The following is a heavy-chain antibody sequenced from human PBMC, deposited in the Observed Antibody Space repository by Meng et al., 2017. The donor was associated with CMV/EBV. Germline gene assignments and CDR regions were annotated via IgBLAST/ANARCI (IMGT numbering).Heavy chain of an antibody. Sequence: ASVKVSCKASRYTFTGYYMHWVRQAPGQGLEWMGWINPNSGGTNYAQKFQGRVTMTRDTSISTAYMELSRLRSDDTAVYYCARYDRRVGFPYGMDVWGQGTTVTVSS. J-gene: IGHJ6*02. D-gene: IGHD3-22*01. CDR1: RYTFTGYY. V-gene: IGHV1-2*02. CDR3: ARYDRRVGFPYGMDV. CDR2: INPNSGGT.